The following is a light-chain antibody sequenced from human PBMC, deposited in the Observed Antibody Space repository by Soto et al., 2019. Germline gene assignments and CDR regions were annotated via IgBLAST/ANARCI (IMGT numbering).Light chain of an antibody. CDR2: GAS. Sequence: EIVLTQSPGTLSLSPGERATLSCRASQSVSNSYLAWYQQKPGQAPRLLIYGASSRATGIPDRFSGSGSGTDFALTISRLEHEDFAVYHCQQYGGTPWTFGQGTKVEIK. J-gene: IGKJ1*01. V-gene: IGKV3-20*01. CDR3: QQYGGTPWT. CDR1: QSVSNSY.